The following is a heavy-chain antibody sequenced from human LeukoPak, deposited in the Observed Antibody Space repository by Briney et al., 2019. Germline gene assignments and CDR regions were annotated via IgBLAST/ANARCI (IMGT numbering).Heavy chain of an antibody. D-gene: IGHD3-22*01. V-gene: IGHV1-46*01. CDR3: ARPSAMIVVVTPYYFDY. Sequence: GASVKVSCKASGYTFTSYYMHWVRQAPGQGLEWMGIINPSGGSTSYAQKFQGRVTMTRDTSTSTVYMELSSLRSEDTAVYYCARPSAMIVVVTPYYFDYWGQGTLVTVSS. CDR1: GYTFTSYY. J-gene: IGHJ4*02. CDR2: INPSGGST.